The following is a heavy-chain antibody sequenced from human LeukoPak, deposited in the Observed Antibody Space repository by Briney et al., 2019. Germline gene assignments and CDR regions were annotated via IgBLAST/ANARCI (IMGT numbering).Heavy chain of an antibody. CDR1: GFTFSSYS. V-gene: IGHV3-48*01. Sequence: GGSLRLSCAASGFTFSSYSMSWVRRAPGKGLEWDSYISSSSSTIYYADSVKGRFTISRDNAKNSLYLQMNSLRAEDTAVYYCARRPISIAVAGYYFDYWGQGTLVTVSS. CDR3: ARRPISIAVAGYYFDY. J-gene: IGHJ4*02. D-gene: IGHD6-19*01. CDR2: ISSSSSTI.